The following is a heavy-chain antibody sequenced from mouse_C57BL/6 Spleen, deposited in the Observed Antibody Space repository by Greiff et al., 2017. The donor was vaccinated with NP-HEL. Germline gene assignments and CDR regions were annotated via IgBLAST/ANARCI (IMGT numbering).Heavy chain of an antibody. Sequence: VQLQQPGAELVRPGTSVKLSCKASGYTFTSYWMHWVKQRPGQGLEWIGVIDPSDSYTNYNQKFKGKATLTVDTSSSTAYMQLSSLTSEDSAVYYCARGYYGSSPLDYWGQGTTLTVSS. CDR1: GYTFTSYW. V-gene: IGHV1-59*01. CDR2: IDPSDSYT. J-gene: IGHJ2*01. D-gene: IGHD1-1*01. CDR3: ARGYYGSSPLDY.